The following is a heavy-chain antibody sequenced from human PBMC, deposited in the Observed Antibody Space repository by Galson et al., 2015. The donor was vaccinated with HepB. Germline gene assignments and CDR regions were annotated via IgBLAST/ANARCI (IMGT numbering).Heavy chain of an antibody. V-gene: IGHV3-23*01. CDR2: ISGSGGNT. D-gene: IGHD3-10*01. CDR1: GFTVSSYG. J-gene: IGHJ4*02. CDR3: AKFYGADLLWFGELWD. Sequence: SLRLSCAASGFTVSSYGMSWVRQAPGKGLEWVPTISGSGGNTYYADSVKGRFTISRDNSKNTLYLQMNSLRDEDTAVYYCAKFYGADLLWFGELWDWGQGTLVTVSS.